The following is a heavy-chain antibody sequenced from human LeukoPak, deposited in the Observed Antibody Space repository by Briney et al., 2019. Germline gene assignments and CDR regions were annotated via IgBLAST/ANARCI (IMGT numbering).Heavy chain of an antibody. V-gene: IGHV4-34*01. CDR3: ARRYSSGWYGY. CDR2: INHSGST. J-gene: IGHJ4*02. CDR1: GGSFSGYY. Sequence: SETLPLTCAVYGGSFSGYYWSWIRQPPGKGLEWIGEINHSGSTNYNPSLKSRVTISVDTSKNQFSLKLSSVTAADTAVYYCARRYSSGWYGYWGQGTLVTVSS. D-gene: IGHD6-19*01.